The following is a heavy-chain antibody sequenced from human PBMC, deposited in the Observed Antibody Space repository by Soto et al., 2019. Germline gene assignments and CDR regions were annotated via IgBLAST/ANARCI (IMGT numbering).Heavy chain of an antibody. CDR3: AKVFSPERGNYFDY. J-gene: IGHJ4*02. D-gene: IGHD1-1*01. CDR1: GFTFSNYA. V-gene: IGHV3-23*01. CDR2: ISNSFSDGNT. Sequence: LRLSCAASGFTFSNYAMNWVRQAPGKGLEWVSAISNSFSDGNTHYADSVKGRFTISRDNDKNTVFLEMNSLRADDTAVYYCAKVFSPERGNYFDYWGQGTLVTVSS.